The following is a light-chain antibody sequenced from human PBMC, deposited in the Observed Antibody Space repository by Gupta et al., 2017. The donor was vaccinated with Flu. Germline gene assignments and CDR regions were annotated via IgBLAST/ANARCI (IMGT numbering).Light chain of an antibody. CDR1: QSISSY. Sequence: DIQMTQSPSSLSASGGDRVTITCRASQSISSYLNWYQQKPGKAPKLLIYAASSWHSGVPSRFSGSGSGTDFTLTISRLQPEDVATYYCQQSLRTPVTFGQGTQVEIK. CDR3: QQSLRTPVT. J-gene: IGKJ1*01. V-gene: IGKV1-39*01. CDR2: AAS.